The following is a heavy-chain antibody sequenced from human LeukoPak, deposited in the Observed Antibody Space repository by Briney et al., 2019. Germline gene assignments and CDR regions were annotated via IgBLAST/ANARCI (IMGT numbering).Heavy chain of an antibody. V-gene: IGHV1-46*01. Sequence: GASVKVSCKASGYTFTSYYMHWVRQAPGQGLEWMGIINPSGGSTSYAQKFQGRVTITRDMSTSTVYMELSSLRSEDTAVYYCARAWAYDFWSGYFAFDIWGQGTMVTVSS. CDR2: INPSGGST. D-gene: IGHD3-3*01. CDR3: ARAWAYDFWSGYFAFDI. J-gene: IGHJ3*02. CDR1: GYTFTSYY.